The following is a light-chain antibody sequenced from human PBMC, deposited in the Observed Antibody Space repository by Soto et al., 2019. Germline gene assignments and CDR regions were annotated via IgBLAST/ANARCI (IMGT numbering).Light chain of an antibody. CDR1: QSLSSNY. CDR3: QQYVSAPIT. J-gene: IGKJ5*01. V-gene: IGKV3-20*01. Sequence: MVLTQSPGTLCLSPGERAALSWRASQSLSSNYLAWYQQKPGQAPRLLIYGVSSRATGVPVSFSGSGSGTDFTLTISRLEPEDFAVYYCQQYVSAPITFGQGTRLEIK. CDR2: GVS.